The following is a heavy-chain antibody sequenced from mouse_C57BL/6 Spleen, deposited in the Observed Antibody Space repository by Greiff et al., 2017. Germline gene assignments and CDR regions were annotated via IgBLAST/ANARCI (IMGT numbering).Heavy chain of an antibody. CDR2: IYPGDGAT. CDR1: GYAFSSSW. D-gene: IGHD1-1*01. V-gene: IGHV1-82*01. CDR3: ARKGYGSSYDYFDY. Sequence: VQLQQSGPELVKPGASVKISCKASGYAFSSSWMNWVKQRPGKGLEWIGRIYPGDGATNYNGKFKGKATLTADKSSSTAYMQLSSLTSEDSAVYFCARKGYGSSYDYFDYWGQGTTLTVSS. J-gene: IGHJ2*01.